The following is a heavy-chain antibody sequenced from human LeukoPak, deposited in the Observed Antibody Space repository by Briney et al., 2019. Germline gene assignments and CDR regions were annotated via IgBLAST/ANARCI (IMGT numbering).Heavy chain of an antibody. J-gene: IGHJ5*02. CDR3: ARHAAVEGSSGWSPLWWFDP. CDR1: GGSIRSYY. Sequence: SETLSLTCSVSGGSIRSYYWSWIRQPPGKGLEWIGYMHHSGSTKHNPYLKSRVTISVDTSKSQFSLKLSSVTAADTAVYYCARHAAVEGSSGWSPLWWFDPWGQGTLVTVSS. V-gene: IGHV4-59*08. D-gene: IGHD6-19*01. CDR2: MHHSGST.